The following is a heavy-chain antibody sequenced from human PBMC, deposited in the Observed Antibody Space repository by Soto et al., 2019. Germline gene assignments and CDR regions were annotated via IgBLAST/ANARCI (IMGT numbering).Heavy chain of an antibody. D-gene: IGHD4-17*01. V-gene: IGHV3-7*05. J-gene: IGHJ6*02. Sequence: GGSLRLSCAASGFTFSSYWMSWVRQAPGKGLEWVANIKQDGSEKYYVDSVKGRFTISRDNAKNSLYLQMNSLRAEDTAVYYCARESRTTATPEPWDYYYYGMDVWGQGTTVTVSS. CDR2: IKQDGSEK. CDR1: GFTFSSYW. CDR3: ARESRTTATPEPWDYYYYGMDV.